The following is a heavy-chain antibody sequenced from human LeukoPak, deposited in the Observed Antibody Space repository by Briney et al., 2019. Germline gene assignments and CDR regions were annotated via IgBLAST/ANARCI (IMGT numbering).Heavy chain of an antibody. CDR1: GFTFSNYG. J-gene: IGHJ4*02. V-gene: IGHV3-33*01. CDR2: IWHDGSNK. Sequence: GSLRLSCAASGFTFSNYGMHWVRQAPGKGLEWVAVIWHDGSNKYYADSVKGRFTISRDNSKNRLYLQMNSLRAEDTAVYYCAANFDLWGQGTLVTVSS. CDR3: AANFDL.